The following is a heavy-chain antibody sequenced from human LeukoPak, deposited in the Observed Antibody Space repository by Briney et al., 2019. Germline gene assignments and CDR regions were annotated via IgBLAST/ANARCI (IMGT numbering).Heavy chain of an antibody. CDR1: GFTFSSYG. CDR3: ARGNRDIVVVPAAQHFDY. J-gene: IGHJ4*02. Sequence: PGGSLRLSCAASGFTFSSYGMHWVRQAPAKGLEWVAVIWYDGSNKYYADSVKGRFTISRDNSKNTLYLQMNSLRAEDTAVYYCARGNRDIVVVPAAQHFDYWGQGTLVTVSS. V-gene: IGHV3-33*01. D-gene: IGHD2-2*01. CDR2: IWYDGSNK.